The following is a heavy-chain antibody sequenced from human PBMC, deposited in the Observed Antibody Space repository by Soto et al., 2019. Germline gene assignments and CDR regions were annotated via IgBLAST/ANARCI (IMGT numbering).Heavy chain of an antibody. CDR3: AREPAAGLFYYYGMDV. Sequence: KPSETLSLTCTVSGGSISSYYWSWIRQPAGKGLEWIGRIYTSGSTNYNPSLKSRVTMSVDTSKNQFSLKLSSVTAADTAVYYCAREPAAGLFYYYGMDVWGQGTTVPVSS. D-gene: IGHD6-13*01. V-gene: IGHV4-4*07. J-gene: IGHJ6*02. CDR2: IYTSGST. CDR1: GGSISSYY.